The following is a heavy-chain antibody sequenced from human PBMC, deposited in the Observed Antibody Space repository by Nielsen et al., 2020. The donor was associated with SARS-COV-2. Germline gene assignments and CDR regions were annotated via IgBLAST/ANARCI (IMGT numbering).Heavy chain of an antibody. Sequence: ASVKVSCKASGYTFTSYYMHWVRQAPGQGLERMEIINPSGGSTSYAQKFQGRVTMTRDTSTSTVYMELSSLRSEDTAVYYCARSNYSNYNFDYWGQGTLVTVSS. CDR2: INPSGGST. CDR1: GYTFTSYY. V-gene: IGHV1-46*01. CDR3: ARSNYSNYNFDY. J-gene: IGHJ4*02. D-gene: IGHD4-11*01.